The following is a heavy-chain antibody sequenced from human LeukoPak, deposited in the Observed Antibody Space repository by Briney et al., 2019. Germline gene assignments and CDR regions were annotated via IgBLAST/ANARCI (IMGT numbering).Heavy chain of an antibody. V-gene: IGHV1-46*01. CDR2: VNPSGGST. CDR3: ARGKTVGDY. J-gene: IGHJ4*02. Sequence: ASVKVSCKASGYTFIIYYIHRVRQAPGQGLEWMGTVNPSGGSTNYAQKFQGRITMTRDTSTSTVYMELSSLKSEDTAVYYCARGKTVGDYWGQGTRVTVSS. CDR1: GYTFIIYY. D-gene: IGHD1-26*01.